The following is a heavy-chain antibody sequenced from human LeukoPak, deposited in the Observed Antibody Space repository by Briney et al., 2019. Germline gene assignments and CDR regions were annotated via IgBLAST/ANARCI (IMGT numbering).Heavy chain of an antibody. CDR2: AYQTGST. CDR3: AREGDVVPGTGRYFQH. V-gene: IGHV4-59*01. D-gene: IGHD3-10*01. CDR1: SGSLSGYY. Sequence: PSETLSLTCTVSSGSLSGYYWSWILQAPGKGLEFIVFAYQTGSTAYNPSLNSRATISADTSKSQLSLNLTSVTAADTAVYYCAREGDVVPGTGRYFQHWGQGTLVSVSS. J-gene: IGHJ1*01.